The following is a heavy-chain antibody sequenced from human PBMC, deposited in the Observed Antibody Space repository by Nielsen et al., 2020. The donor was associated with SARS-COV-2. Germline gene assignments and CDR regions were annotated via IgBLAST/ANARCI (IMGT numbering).Heavy chain of an antibody. CDR3: ARDQMWDSSGYPHYYGMDV. CDR2: ISYDGSNK. D-gene: IGHD3-22*01. J-gene: IGHJ6*02. V-gene: IGHV3-30*03. Sequence: VRQAPGKGLEWVAVISYDGSNKYYADSVKGRFTISRDNSKNTLYLQMNSLRSEDTAVYYCARDQMWDSSGYPHYYGMDVWGQGTTVTVSS.